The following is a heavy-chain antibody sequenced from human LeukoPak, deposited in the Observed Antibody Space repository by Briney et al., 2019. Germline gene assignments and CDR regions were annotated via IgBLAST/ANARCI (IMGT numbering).Heavy chain of an antibody. V-gene: IGHV1-18*01. CDR2: ISAYNGNT. D-gene: IGHD6-6*01. CDR3: ARDLGSSSGAYFDY. Sequence: ASVKVSCKASGGTFSSYAISWVRQAPGQGLEWMGWISAYNGNTNYAQKLQGRVTMTTDTSTSTAYMELRSLRSDDTAVYYCARDLGSSSGAYFDYWGQGTLVTVSS. J-gene: IGHJ4*02. CDR1: GGTFSSYA.